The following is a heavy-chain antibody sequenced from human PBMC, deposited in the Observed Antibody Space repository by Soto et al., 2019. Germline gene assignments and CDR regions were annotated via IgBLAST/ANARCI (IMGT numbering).Heavy chain of an antibody. CDR3: AKRTAGY. J-gene: IGHJ4*02. D-gene: IGHD2-8*02. CDR1: GFTFRNNA. Sequence: EVQLLESGGGLVQPGGSLRLSCAASGFTFRNNAVSWVRQAPGKGLEWISVIRDGGGSTYYVDSVKGRFTVSRDSSKNMWYLQMNSLRVEDTAVYYCAKRTAGYWGQGTLVTVSS. V-gene: IGHV3-23*01. CDR2: IRDGGGST.